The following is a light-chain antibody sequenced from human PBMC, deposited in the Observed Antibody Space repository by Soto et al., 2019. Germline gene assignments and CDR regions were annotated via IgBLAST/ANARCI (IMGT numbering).Light chain of an antibody. CDR3: SSYTSSSTLV. J-gene: IGLJ2*01. CDR1: NSVVGGYNY. CDR2: DVS. Sequence: QSALTQPASVSGSPGQSITISCTGTNSVVGGYNYVSWYQQHPGKAPKLMIYDVSNRPSGVSNRFSGSKSGNTASLTISGLQADDEADYYCSSYTSSSTLVFGGGTKVTVL. V-gene: IGLV2-14*01.